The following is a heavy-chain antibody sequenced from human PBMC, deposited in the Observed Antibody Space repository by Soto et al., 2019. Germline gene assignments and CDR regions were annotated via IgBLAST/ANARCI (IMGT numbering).Heavy chain of an antibody. V-gene: IGHV4-59*11. CDR1: GGSISSHY. J-gene: IGHJ3*02. CDR3: ARALILTGYYIHDAFDI. D-gene: IGHD3-9*01. Sequence: SETLSLTCTVSGGSISSHYWSWIRQPPGKGLEWIGYIYYSGSTNYNPSLKSRVTISVDTSKNQFSLKLSSVTAADTAVYYCARALILTGYYIHDAFDIWGQGTMVTVS. CDR2: IYYSGST.